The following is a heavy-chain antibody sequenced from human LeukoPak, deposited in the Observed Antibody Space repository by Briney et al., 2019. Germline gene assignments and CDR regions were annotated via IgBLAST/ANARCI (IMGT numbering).Heavy chain of an antibody. J-gene: IGHJ4*02. Sequence: PGRSLRLSCAASGFTFSRYWMSWVRQAPGKGLEWVANIKQDGSEKYYVDSVKGRFTISRDNAKNSLFLQMNSLRAEDTAVYYCARDAPYSGSYLAGFYFDYWGQGTLVTLSS. CDR3: ARDAPYSGSYLAGFYFDY. CDR2: IKQDGSEK. CDR1: GFTFSRYW. V-gene: IGHV3-7*01. D-gene: IGHD1-26*01.